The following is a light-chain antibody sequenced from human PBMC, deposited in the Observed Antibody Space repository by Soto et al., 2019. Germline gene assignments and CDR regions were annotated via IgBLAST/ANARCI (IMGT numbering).Light chain of an antibody. CDR1: SSDVGGYNY. J-gene: IGLJ2*01. CDR2: DVS. V-gene: IGLV2-14*01. CDR3: SSYTSSSHVV. Sequence: ALTQPASVSGSPGQSITISCTGTSSDVGGYNYVSWYQQHPGKAPKLMIYDVSNRPSGVSNRFSGSKSGNTASLTISGLQAEDEADYYCSSYTSSSHVVFGGGTQLTVL.